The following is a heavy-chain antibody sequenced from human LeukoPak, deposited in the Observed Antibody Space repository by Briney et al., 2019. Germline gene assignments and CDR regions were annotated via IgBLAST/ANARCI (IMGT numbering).Heavy chain of an antibody. CDR2: ISAYNGNT. V-gene: IGHV1-18*01. Sequence: ASVKVSCKASGYTFTSYGISWVRQAPGQGLEWMGWISAYNGNTNYAQKLQGRVTMTTDTSTSTAYMELRSLRSDDTAVYYYARDLYDFWSGYTHYFDYWGQGTLVTVSS. J-gene: IGHJ4*02. CDR1: GYTFTSYG. CDR3: ARDLYDFWSGYTHYFDY. D-gene: IGHD3-3*01.